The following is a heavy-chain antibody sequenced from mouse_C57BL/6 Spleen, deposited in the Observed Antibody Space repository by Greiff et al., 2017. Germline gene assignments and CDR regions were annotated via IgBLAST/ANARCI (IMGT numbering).Heavy chain of an antibody. V-gene: IGHV5-17*01. J-gene: IGHJ1*03. Sequence: EVKVVESGGGLVKPGGSLKLSCAASGFTFSDYGMHWVRQAPEKGLEWVAYISSGSSTIYYADTVKGRFTLSRDNAKNSLFLQMTSLRSEDTAMYYCSRGHYEGYVDVWGTGTTVTVAS. CDR1: GFTFSDYG. CDR3: SRGHYEGYVDV. CDR2: ISSGSSTI. D-gene: IGHD1-1*01.